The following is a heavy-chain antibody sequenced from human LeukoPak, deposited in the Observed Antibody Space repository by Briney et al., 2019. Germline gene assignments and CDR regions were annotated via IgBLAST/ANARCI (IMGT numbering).Heavy chain of an antibody. J-gene: IGHJ4*02. CDR2: ISSDGSAK. V-gene: IGHV3-30*18. D-gene: IGHD6-19*01. CDR3: AKCLCSGWYLWVDY. CDR1: GFTFSNYG. Sequence: VGSLRLSSAASGFTFSNYGMHWVRQAPGKGLEWLAVISSDGSAKYYTDSVKGRFTISRDNSKNTLYLQMNSLRPEDTAVYYCAKCLCSGWYLWVDYWGQGTLVTVSS.